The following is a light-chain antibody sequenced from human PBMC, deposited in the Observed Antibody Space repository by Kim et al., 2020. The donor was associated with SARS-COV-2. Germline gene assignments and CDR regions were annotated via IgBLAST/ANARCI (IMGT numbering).Light chain of an antibody. V-gene: IGLV1-40*01. CDR3: QSYESSLSGSVV. J-gene: IGLJ2*01. Sequence: GTIASTWSSTNSGVGDYVHLSQQLPGTAPDLPLYGNIIRPPGAPVRFPGSESGTSASRSITGPQAEDEADYYYQSYESSLSGSVVFGGGTQLTVL. CDR2: GNI. CDR1: STNSGVGDY.